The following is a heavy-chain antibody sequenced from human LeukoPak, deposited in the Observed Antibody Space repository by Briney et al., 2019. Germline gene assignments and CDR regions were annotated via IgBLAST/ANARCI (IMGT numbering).Heavy chain of an antibody. V-gene: IGHV4-30-4*08. CDR1: SGSISSGDYY. Sequence: SETLSLTCTVSSGSISSGDYYWSWIRQPPGMGLEWIGYIYYSGSTYYNPSLKSRVTISVDTSKNQFSLKLSSVTAADTAVYYCARARGYCSGGSCYSDYWGQGTLVTVSS. CDR3: ARARGYCSGGSCYSDY. CDR2: IYYSGST. J-gene: IGHJ4*02. D-gene: IGHD2-15*01.